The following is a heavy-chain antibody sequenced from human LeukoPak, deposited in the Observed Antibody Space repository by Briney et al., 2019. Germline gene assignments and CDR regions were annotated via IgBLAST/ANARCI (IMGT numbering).Heavy chain of an antibody. CDR2: IYYSGRT. CDR1: GGSIRSSSYY. CDR3: ARLVGSSWYHEVLLGRDY. Sequence: PSETLSLTCTVSGGSIRSSSYYWGWIRQPPGKGLEWIGYIYYSGRTYYNPSFKSRVTISVYTAKNQFSLKLSSVTAADTAVYYCARLVGSSWYHEVLLGRDYWGQGTLVTVSS. D-gene: IGHD6-13*01. V-gene: IGHV4-39*01. J-gene: IGHJ4*02.